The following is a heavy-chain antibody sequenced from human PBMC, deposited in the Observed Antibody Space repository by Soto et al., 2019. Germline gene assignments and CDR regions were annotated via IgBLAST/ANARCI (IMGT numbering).Heavy chain of an antibody. CDR1: GYTFTSYG. V-gene: IGHV1-18*01. Sequence: GPPVKVSCKASGYTFTSYGISWVRQAPGQGLEWMGWISAYNGNTNYAQKLQGRVTMTTDTSTSTAYMELRSLRSDDTAVYYCARLPNYYDSSGYFYFDYWGQGTLVTVSS. CDR2: ISAYNGNT. D-gene: IGHD3-22*01. CDR3: ARLPNYYDSSGYFYFDY. J-gene: IGHJ4*02.